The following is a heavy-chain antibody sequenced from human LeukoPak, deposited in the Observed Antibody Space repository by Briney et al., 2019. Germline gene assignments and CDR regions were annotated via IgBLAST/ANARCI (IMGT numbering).Heavy chain of an antibody. J-gene: IGHJ2*01. CDR3: ARGPNYGDSFPNWYFDL. V-gene: IGHV3-30*02. CDR1: RFTFSSYG. Sequence: GGSLRLSCAASRFTFSSYGMHWVRQAPGKGLEWVAYIQYDGSNQQYADSVKGRFTFSRDNSKNTLYLQMNSLRAEDTAVYYCARGPNYGDSFPNWYFDLWGRGTLVTVSS. D-gene: IGHD4-17*01. CDR2: IQYDGSNQ.